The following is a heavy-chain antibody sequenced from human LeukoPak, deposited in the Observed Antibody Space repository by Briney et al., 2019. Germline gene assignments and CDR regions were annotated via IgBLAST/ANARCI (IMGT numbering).Heavy chain of an antibody. CDR1: GFTFSSYS. CDR2: IYYSGST. Sequence: GSLRLSCAASGFTFSSYSMNWVRQPPGKGLEWIGSIYYSGSTYYNPSLKSRVTISVDTSKNQFSLKLSSVTAADTAVYYCARGGGGYDSEGDDYWGQGTLVTVSS. CDR3: ARGGGGYDSEGDDY. V-gene: IGHV4-39*07. D-gene: IGHD5-12*01. J-gene: IGHJ4*02.